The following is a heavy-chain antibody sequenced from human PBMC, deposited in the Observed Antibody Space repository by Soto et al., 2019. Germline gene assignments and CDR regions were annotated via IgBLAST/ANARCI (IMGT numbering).Heavy chain of an antibody. Sequence: QVQLVQSGAEVKKPGSSVKVSCKASGGTFSSYAISWVRQAPGQGLEWMGGIIPIFGTANYAQKFQGRVTITADESTSTAYMELSSLRSEDTALYYCARGTIFGVVTSTSDYYYYGMDVWGQGTTVTVSS. D-gene: IGHD3-3*01. CDR1: GGTFSSYA. CDR2: IIPIFGTA. V-gene: IGHV1-69*01. J-gene: IGHJ6*02. CDR3: ARGTIFGVVTSTSDYYYYGMDV.